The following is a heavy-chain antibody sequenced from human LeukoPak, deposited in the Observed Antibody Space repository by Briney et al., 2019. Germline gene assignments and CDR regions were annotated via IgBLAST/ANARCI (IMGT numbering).Heavy chain of an antibody. CDR2: THSDGTT. D-gene: IGHD3-3*01. J-gene: IGHJ4*02. V-gene: IGHV3-53*04. Sequence: GGSLRLSCAASGFSVSVYYMTWVRQAPGKGLEWVSVTHSDGTTHYADSVKGRFSISRHNSMNTLFLQLNNLSPEDTAIYYCARVLHGSFDSWGQGALVTVSS. CDR3: ARVLHGSFDS. CDR1: GFSVSVYY.